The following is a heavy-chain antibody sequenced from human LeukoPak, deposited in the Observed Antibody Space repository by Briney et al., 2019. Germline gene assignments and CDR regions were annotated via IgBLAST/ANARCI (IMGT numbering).Heavy chain of an antibody. CDR1: GFNFRSFW. CDR3: SKDASGWSRD. CDR2: INQDGSEE. D-gene: IGHD6-19*01. V-gene: IGHV3-7*01. Sequence: PGGSLRLSCAASGFNFRSFWMGWLRQAPGSGLEWVAKINQDGSEEHYVGSVQGRFSISRDNAENSLVLQMNSLRAEDTAVYYCSKDASGWSRDWGQGTLVTVSS. J-gene: IGHJ4*02.